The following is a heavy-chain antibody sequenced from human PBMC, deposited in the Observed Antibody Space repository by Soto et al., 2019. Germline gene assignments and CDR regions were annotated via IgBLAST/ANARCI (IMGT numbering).Heavy chain of an antibody. CDR2: IYSGGST. CDR1: GFSVSSSY. J-gene: IGHJ4*02. CDR3: AREGSSSL. D-gene: IGHD6-6*01. V-gene: IGHV3-53*01. Sequence: HPGGSLRLSCAASGFSVSSSYMSWVRQAPGKGLEWVSGIYSGGSTYYADSGKGRFTLSKDNSKNTLFLQMNSLRAEDTAVYYCAREGSSSLWGQGTLVTVSS.